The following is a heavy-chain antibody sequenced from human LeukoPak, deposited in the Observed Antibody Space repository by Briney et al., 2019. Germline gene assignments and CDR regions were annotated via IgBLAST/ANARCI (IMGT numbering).Heavy chain of an antibody. CDR2: ISGSGGST. J-gene: IGHJ4*02. CDR1: GFTFSNYA. V-gene: IGHV3-23*01. D-gene: IGHD3-10*02. Sequence: GGSLRLSCAASGFTFSNYAMSWVRQAPGKGLEWVSGISGSGGSTSYADSVKGRFTISRDNSKNTLYLQMNSLRAEDTAVYYCANTPPPETTMLDFDNWGQGTLVTASS. CDR3: ANTPPPETTMLDFDN.